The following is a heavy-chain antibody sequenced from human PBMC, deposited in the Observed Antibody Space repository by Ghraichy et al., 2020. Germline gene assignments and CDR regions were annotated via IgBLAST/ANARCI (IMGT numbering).Heavy chain of an antibody. V-gene: IGHV1-8*01. J-gene: IGHJ6*02. D-gene: IGHD2-15*01. CDR2: MNPNSGNT. Sequence: ASVKVSCKASGYTFTSYDINWVRQATGQGLEWMGWMNPNSGNTGYAQKFQGRVTMTRNTSISTAYMELSSLRSEDTAVYYCARMVVADYYYYGMDVWGQGTTVTVSS. CDR3: ARMVVADYYYYGMDV. CDR1: GYTFTSYD.